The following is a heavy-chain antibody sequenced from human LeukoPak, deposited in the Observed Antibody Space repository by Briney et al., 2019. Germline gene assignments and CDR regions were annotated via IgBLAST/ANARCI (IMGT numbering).Heavy chain of an antibody. CDR3: AAAYIGGAMVTNAFDI. CDR1: GFSFTNSA. J-gene: IGHJ3*02. Sequence: TSVKVSCKASGFSFTNSAVQWVRQARGQRLEWIGWIVVGSGNTIYVQKFQERVTITRDMSTSTAYMELSSLRSEDTAVYYCAAAYIGGAMVTNAFDIWAKGQWSPSLQ. CDR2: IVVGSGNT. V-gene: IGHV1-58*01. D-gene: IGHD5-18*01.